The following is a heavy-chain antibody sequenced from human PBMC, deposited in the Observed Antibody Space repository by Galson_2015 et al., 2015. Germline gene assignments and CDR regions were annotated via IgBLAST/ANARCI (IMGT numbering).Heavy chain of an antibody. CDR3: VRRYNWNKGGIYCHYMDV. CDR2: IYPGDSET. D-gene: IGHD1-20*01. J-gene: IGHJ6*03. Sequence: QSGAEVKKPGESLKISCKGSGYRFSIYWIGWVRQRPGKGLEWMGIIYPGDSETIYSPSFQGQVSISADMSISTAYLQWSSLRAADTAMYYCVRRYNWNKGGIYCHYMDVWGNGSTVTVSS. V-gene: IGHV5-51*01. CDR1: GYRFSIYW.